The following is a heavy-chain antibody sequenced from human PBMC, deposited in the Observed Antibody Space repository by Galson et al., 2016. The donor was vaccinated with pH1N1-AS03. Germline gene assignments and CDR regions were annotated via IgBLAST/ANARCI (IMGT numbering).Heavy chain of an antibody. J-gene: IGHJ6*02. D-gene: IGHD6-6*01. CDR2: IVPVFGTT. CDR1: GGTFGNYA. CDR3: TRDGAAHDYYYYGMDV. Sequence: SVKVSCKASGGTFGNYAVSWVRLAPGQGLEWLGAIVPVFGTTNHAQTFQGRLTITADASTSTANMELSGLRLDDTALYYCTRDGAAHDYYYYGMDVWGQGPTVTVSS. V-gene: IGHV1-69*13.